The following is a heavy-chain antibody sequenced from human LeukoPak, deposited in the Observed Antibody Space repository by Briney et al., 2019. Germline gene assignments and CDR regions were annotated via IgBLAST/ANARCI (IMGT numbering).Heavy chain of an antibody. CDR3: GVVICSSYFDY. CDR1: GGSISSSSYY. CDR2: IYYSGST. J-gene: IGHJ4*02. V-gene: IGHV4-39*01. D-gene: IGHD3-3*01. Sequence: SETLSLTCTVSGGSISSSSYYWGWIRQPPGKGLEWIGSIYYSGSTYYNPSLKSRVTISVDTSKNQFSLKLSSVTAADTAVYYCGVVICSSYFDYWGQGTLVTVSS.